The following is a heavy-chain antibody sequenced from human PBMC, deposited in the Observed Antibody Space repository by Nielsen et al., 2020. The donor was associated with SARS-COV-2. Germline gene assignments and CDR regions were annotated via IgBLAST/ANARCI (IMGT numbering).Heavy chain of an antibody. D-gene: IGHD3-3*01. V-gene: IGHV3-7*01. J-gene: IGHJ6*02. CDR3: ARGKYHDFWTGYFRHYYYYTMDV. CDR2: IKQDGNQK. Sequence: WIRQPPGKGLEWVANIKQDGNQKYYVDAVKGRFTISRDNAKNSLYLQVNSLRGEDTAVYYCARGKYHDFWTGYFRHYYYYTMDVWGQGTTVTVSS.